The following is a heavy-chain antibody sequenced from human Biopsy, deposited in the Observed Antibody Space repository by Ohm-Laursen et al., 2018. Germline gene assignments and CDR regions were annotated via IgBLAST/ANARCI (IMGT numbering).Heavy chain of an antibody. J-gene: IGHJ6*02. CDR1: GGSISSDY. CDR2: TYYSGST. D-gene: IGHD2/OR15-2a*01. CDR3: ARATNSTGWPYYYFYGMDV. Sequence: VTLSFTCTGSGGSISSDYWSWIRQTPGKGLEWIGYTYYSGSTNYNPSLKSRVTISVDTSKNQFSLRLNSATAADTAVYYCARATNSTGWPYYYFYGMDVWGQGTTVTVSS. V-gene: IGHV4-59*01.